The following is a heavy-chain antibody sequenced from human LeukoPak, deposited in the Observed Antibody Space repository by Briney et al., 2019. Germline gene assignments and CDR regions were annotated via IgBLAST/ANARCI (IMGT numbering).Heavy chain of an antibody. V-gene: IGHV4-31*03. CDR2: IYYSGST. D-gene: IGHD4-17*01. Sequence: SETLSLTCTVSGGSISSGGYYWSWIRQHPGKGLEWIGYIYYSGSTYYNPSLKSRVTISVDTSKNQFSLKLSSVTAADTAVYYCARGFKVTTRGYYFDYWGQGTLVTVSS. CDR3: ARGFKVTTRGYYFDY. J-gene: IGHJ4*02. CDR1: GGSISSGGYY.